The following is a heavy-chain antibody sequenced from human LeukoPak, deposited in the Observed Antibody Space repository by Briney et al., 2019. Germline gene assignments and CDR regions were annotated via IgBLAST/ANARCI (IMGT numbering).Heavy chain of an antibody. CDR3: ATVGANKDY. CDR1: GGSISSYY. CDR2: IYYSGST. Sequence: SETLSLTCTVSGGSISSYYWSWIRQPPGKGLEWIGYIYYSGSTNYNPSLKSRVTISVDTSTNQFSLKLSSVTAADTAVYYCATVGANKDYWGQGTLVTVSS. J-gene: IGHJ4*02. D-gene: IGHD1/OR15-1a*01. V-gene: IGHV4-59*01.